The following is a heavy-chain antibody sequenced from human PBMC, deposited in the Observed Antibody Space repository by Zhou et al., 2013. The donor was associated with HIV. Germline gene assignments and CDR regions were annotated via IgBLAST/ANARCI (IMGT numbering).Heavy chain of an antibody. CDR1: GYTFTSYG. J-gene: IGHJ4*02. CDR3: ARDHDKIMITFGGVIAYGY. Sequence: QVQLVQSGAEVKKPGASVKVSCKASGYTFTSYGISWVRQAPGQGLEWMGWISAYNGNTNYAQKLQGRVTMTTDTSTSTAYMELRSLRSDDTAVYYCARDHDKIMITFGGVIAYGYWGQGTLVTVSS. D-gene: IGHD3-16*02. CDR2: ISAYNGNT. V-gene: IGHV1-18*01.